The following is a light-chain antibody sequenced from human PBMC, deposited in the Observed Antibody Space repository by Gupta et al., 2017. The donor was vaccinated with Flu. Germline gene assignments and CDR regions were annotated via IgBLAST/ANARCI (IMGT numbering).Light chain of an antibody. Sequence: TLSLSPGESVTLSCRASQSVTSIYLAWYQQQPGQAPRLLIYGASNRATGIPDRFSGSGYGTDFTLTISRREPEDFAVYYCQRYGGSAPWTFGQGTKVEIK. CDR3: QRYGGSAPWT. CDR1: QSVTSIY. J-gene: IGKJ1*01. V-gene: IGKV3-20*01. CDR2: GAS.